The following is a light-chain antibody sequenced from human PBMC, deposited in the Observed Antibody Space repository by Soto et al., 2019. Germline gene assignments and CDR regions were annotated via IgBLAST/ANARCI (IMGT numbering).Light chain of an antibody. Sequence: DIRMTQSPYSLSSSAGDRVTITCRATQGISNNLAWYQQKPGKVPKLLIYAASTLQSGVPSRFSGSGSGTDFTLTISSLQPEDVGTYYRQKYISAPLTFGGGTKVEIK. J-gene: IGKJ4*01. CDR2: AAS. CDR3: QKYISAPLT. CDR1: QGISNN. V-gene: IGKV1-27*01.